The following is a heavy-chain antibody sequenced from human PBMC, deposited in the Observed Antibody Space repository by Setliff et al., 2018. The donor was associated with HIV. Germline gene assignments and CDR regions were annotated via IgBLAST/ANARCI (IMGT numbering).Heavy chain of an antibody. J-gene: IGHJ5*02. CDR2: INTGNGDT. CDR3: AGVPGLGWYDP. Sequence: GASVKVSCKASGYTFTSSAINWVRQAPGQRLEWIGWINTGNGDTEYSTKFQDRVIITMDTFATTAYMELSRLRPEDTGTYYCAGVPGLGWYDPWGQGTLVTVSS. V-gene: IGHV1-3*04. CDR1: GYTFTSSA.